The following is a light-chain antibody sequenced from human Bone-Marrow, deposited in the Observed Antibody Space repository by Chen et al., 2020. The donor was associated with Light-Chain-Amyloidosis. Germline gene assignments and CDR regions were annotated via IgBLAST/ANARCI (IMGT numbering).Light chain of an antibody. CDR1: QSISGGS. J-gene: IGKJ4*01. CDR2: RVS. V-gene: IGKV3-20*01. CDR3: QHYGRSVT. Sequence: EIVLTQSPGTLSLSPGERATLSCRASQSISGGSLAWYQQKPGQTPRLLVSRVSITATGVPDRFSGRGSGTDFTLTISRLEPEDFTVYYCQHYGRSVTFGGGTKLEI.